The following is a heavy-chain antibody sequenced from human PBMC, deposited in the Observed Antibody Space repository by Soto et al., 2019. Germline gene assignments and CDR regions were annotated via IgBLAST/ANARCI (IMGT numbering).Heavy chain of an antibody. V-gene: IGHV1-69*01. J-gene: IGHJ4*02. CDR2: IIPIFGTA. Sequence: SVKVYCKASGGTFSSDAISWVRQAPGQVLEWMGGIIPIFGTANYAQKFQGRVTITADESTSTAYMELSSLRSEDTAVYYCARGRREAGRYCSGGSCYSLGYWGQGTLVTVSS. CDR3: ARGRREAGRYCSGGSCYSLGY. CDR1: GGTFSSDA. D-gene: IGHD2-15*01.